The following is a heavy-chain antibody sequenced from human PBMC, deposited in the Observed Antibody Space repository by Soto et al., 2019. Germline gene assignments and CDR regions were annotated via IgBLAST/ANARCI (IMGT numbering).Heavy chain of an antibody. CDR2: INPNSGGT. D-gene: IGHD4-17*01. J-gene: IGHJ5*02. CDR1: GYTFTGYY. V-gene: IGHV1-2*02. CDR3: ARAYGDYVKNWFDP. Sequence: ASVKVSCKASGYTFTGYYMHWVRQAPGQGLEWMGWINPNSGGTNYAQKFQGRVTMTRDTSISTAHMELSRLRSDDTAVYYCARAYGDYVKNWFDPWGQGTLVTVSS.